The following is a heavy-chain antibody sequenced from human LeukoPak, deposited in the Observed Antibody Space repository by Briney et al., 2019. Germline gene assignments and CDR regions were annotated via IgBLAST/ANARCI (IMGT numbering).Heavy chain of an antibody. CDR1: GGSISSYY. V-gene: IGHV4-59*01. CDR2: IYYSGST. CDR3: ARVLGYGYYFDY. D-gene: IGHD5-18*01. J-gene: IGHJ4*02. Sequence: PSETLSLTCTASGGSISSYYWSWIRQPPGKGLEWIGYIYYSGSTNYNPSLKSRVTISVDTSKNQFSLKLSCVTAADTAVYYCARVLGYGYYFDYWGQGTLVTVSS.